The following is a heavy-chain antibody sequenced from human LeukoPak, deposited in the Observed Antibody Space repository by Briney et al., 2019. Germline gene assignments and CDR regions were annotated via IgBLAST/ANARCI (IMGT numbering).Heavy chain of an antibody. V-gene: IGHV3-73*01. Sequence: GGSLRLSCAASGFTFSGSAMHWVRQASGKGLEWVGRIRSKANSYATAYAASVKGRFTISRDDSKNTAYLQMNSLKTEDTAVYHCTSLEYNWNDGIDYWGQGTLVTVSS. J-gene: IGHJ4*02. CDR3: TSLEYNWNDGIDY. D-gene: IGHD1-1*01. CDR2: IRSKANSYAT. CDR1: GFTFSGSA.